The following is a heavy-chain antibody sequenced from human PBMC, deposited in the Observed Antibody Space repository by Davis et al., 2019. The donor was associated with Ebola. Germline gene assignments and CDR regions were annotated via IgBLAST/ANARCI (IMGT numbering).Heavy chain of an antibody. CDR3: ARDQFQDYSNYAQVRFDP. V-gene: IGHV1-18*01. CDR1: GYTFTRYC. CDR2: ISAYNGNI. J-gene: IGHJ5*02. Sequence: AASVKVSCKASGYTFTRYCITWVRQAPGQGLEWMGWISAYNGNIKYAQKFQGRVTVSTDTSTSTAYMELRSLRSDDTAVYYCARDQFQDYSNYAQVRFDPWGQGTLVTVS. D-gene: IGHD4-11*01.